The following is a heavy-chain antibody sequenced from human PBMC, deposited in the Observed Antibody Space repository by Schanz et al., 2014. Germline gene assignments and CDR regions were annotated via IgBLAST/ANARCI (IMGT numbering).Heavy chain of an antibody. Sequence: QVQVVQSGAELKKPGASVKVSCKASGYSFTTYDVNWVRQATGQGLEWMGWMNPKTGNTDHAQKFQGRVSMTWDTSTSTAYLDLSRLRSEDTGVYYCARALKGKVAIFGVIAAQNYYYMDVWGKGTTVTVSS. J-gene: IGHJ6*03. CDR2: MNPKTGNT. CDR3: ARALKGKVAIFGVIAAQNYYYMDV. D-gene: IGHD3-3*01. CDR1: GYSFTTYD. V-gene: IGHV1-8*01.